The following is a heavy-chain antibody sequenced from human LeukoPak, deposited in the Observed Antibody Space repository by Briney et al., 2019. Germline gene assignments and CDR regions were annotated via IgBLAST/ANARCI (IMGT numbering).Heavy chain of an antibody. CDR1: GYTFTGYF. V-gene: IGHV1-2*02. Sequence: GASVKVSCKASGYTFTGYFMHWVRQAPGQGLEWMGWINPNSGGTNYAQKFQGRVTMTRDTSISTAYMELSRLRSDDTAVYYCARDVPDIILYPLGDPWGQGTLVTVSS. J-gene: IGHJ5*02. CDR2: INPNSGGT. CDR3: ARDVPDIILYPLGDP. D-gene: IGHD2-8*01.